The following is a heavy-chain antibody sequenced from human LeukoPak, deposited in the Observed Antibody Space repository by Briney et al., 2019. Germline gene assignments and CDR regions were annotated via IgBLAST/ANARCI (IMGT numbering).Heavy chain of an antibody. CDR2: ISWNSGSI. J-gene: IGHJ6*03. CDR3: ARTYYDILTRYYYYYMDV. V-gene: IGHV3-9*01. Sequence: PGRSLRLSCAVSGFTFDDYAMHWVRQAPGKGLEWVTGISWNSGSIGYAASVKGRFTISRDNAKNSLCLQMNSLRAEDTAVYYCARTYYDILTRYYYYYMDVWGKGTTVTVSS. CDR1: GFTFDDYA. D-gene: IGHD3-9*01.